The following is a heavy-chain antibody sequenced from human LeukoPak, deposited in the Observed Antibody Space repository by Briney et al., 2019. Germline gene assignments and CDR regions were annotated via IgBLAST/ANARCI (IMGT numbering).Heavy chain of an antibody. CDR1: GFTFSSYW. V-gene: IGHV3-74*01. J-gene: IGHJ4*02. CDR2: INSDGSST. Sequence: PGGSLRLSCAASGFTFSSYWMHWVRQAPGKGLVWVSRINSDGSSTSYADSVKGRFTISRDNAKNTLYLQMNSLRAEDTAVYYCASSLYYDILTGYSPGYFDYWGQGTLVTVSS. CDR3: ASSLYYDILTGYSPGYFDY. D-gene: IGHD3-9*01.